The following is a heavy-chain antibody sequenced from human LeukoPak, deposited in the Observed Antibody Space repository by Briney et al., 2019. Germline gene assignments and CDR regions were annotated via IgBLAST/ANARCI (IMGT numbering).Heavy chain of an antibody. CDR3: ARNGRGNDAFDI. Sequence: GGSLRLSCAASGFTFSSYAMSWVRQAPGKGLEWVSSISSSSSYIYYADSVKGRFTISRDNAKNSLYLQMNSLRAEDTAVYYCARNGRGNDAFDIWGQGTMVTVSS. D-gene: IGHD2-8*01. V-gene: IGHV3-21*01. CDR2: ISSSSSYI. J-gene: IGHJ3*02. CDR1: GFTFSSYA.